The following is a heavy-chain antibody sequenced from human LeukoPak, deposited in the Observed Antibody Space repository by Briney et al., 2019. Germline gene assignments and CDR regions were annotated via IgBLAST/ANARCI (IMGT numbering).Heavy chain of an antibody. CDR1: GFTVSSNY. J-gene: IGHJ4*02. CDR3: ARAYGRDGYIFAY. D-gene: IGHD5-24*01. CDR2: IYSGGST. Sequence: GGSLRLSCAASGFTVSSNYMSWVRQAPGKGLEWVSVIYSGGSTYYADSVKGRFTISRDNSKNTLYLQMNSLRAEDTAVYYCARAYGRDGYIFAYWGQGTLVTVSS. V-gene: IGHV3-53*01.